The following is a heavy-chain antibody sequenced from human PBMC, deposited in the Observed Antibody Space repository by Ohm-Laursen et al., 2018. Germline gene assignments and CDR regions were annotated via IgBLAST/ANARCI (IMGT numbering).Heavy chain of an antibody. Sequence: GSLRLSCAASGFTFSSYGMHWVRQAPGKGLEWVSAIGGSGGGTYYADSVKGRFTISRDNSKNTLYLQMNSLRAEDTAVFYCAKDAEGDAYNKWVWGYWGQGTQVTVSS. D-gene: IGHD5-24*01. CDR1: GFTFSSYG. CDR3: AKDAEGDAYNKWVWGY. J-gene: IGHJ4*02. V-gene: IGHV3-23*01. CDR2: IGGSGGGT.